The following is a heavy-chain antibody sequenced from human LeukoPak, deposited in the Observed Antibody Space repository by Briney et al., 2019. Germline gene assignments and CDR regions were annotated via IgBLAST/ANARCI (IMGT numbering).Heavy chain of an antibody. CDR1: GFTFSSFG. V-gene: IGHV3-30*02. J-gene: IGHJ4*02. CDR3: AKLPYCSGGSCYSGVGFDY. D-gene: IGHD2-15*01. Sequence: GGSLRLSCAASGFTFSSFGMHWVRQAAGNVLQWVSFIRYDGSNKYYADSVKGRFTISRDNSKNTLYLQMNSLRAEDTAVYYCAKLPYCSGGSCYSGVGFDYWGQGTLVTVSS. CDR2: IRYDGSNK.